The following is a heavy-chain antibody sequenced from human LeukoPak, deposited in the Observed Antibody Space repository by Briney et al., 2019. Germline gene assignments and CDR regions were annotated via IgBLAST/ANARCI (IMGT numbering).Heavy chain of an antibody. CDR1: GFTFDDYG. J-gene: IGHJ4*02. D-gene: IGHD3-10*01. V-gene: IGHV3-20*04. Sequence: GGSLRLSCAASGFTFDDYGMSWVRQAPGKGLEWVSGIIRNGGSTGYVDSVKGRFTISRDNAKNSLFLQMNSLRSEDTALYYCARKSNYGPFDYWGQGTLVTVSS. CDR3: ARKSNYGPFDY. CDR2: IIRNGGST.